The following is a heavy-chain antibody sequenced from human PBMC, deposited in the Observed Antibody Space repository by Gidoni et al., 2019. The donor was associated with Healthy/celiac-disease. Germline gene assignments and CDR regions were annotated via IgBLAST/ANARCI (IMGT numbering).Heavy chain of an antibody. D-gene: IGHD3-16*01. CDR2: ISGSGGST. V-gene: IGHV3-23*01. CDR1: GFTFSSYA. CDR3: AKDREGGGALTN. J-gene: IGHJ4*02. Sequence: EVQLLESGGGLVQPGGSLRLSCAASGFTFSSYAMSGVRQAPGKGLGWVSAISGSGGSTYYADSVKGRFTISRDNSKNTLYLQMNSLRAEDTAVYYCAKDREGGGALTNWGQGTLVTVSS.